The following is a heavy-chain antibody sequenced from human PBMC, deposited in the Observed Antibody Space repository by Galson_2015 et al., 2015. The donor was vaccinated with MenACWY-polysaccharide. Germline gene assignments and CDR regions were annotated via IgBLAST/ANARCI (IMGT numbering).Heavy chain of an antibody. CDR3: AGIPSTVTSFGWFDP. CDR2: MSHSETS. CDR1: GAPINSGGHY. V-gene: IGHV4-31*03. Sequence: TLSLTCTVSGAPINSGGHYWTWIRQHPGKGLEWVGYMSHSETSNYNPPLKSRAVISVETSKNQFSLSLTSVTAADTAVYYCAGIPSTVTSFGWFDPWGQGTLVTVTS. J-gene: IGHJ5*02. D-gene: IGHD4-17*01.